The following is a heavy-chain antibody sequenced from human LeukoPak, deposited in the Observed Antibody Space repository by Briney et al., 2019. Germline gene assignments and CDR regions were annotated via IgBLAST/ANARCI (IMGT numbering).Heavy chain of an antibody. CDR3: ARLYCTNDVCSSFDY. V-gene: IGHV1-2*06. Sequence: ASVKVSCKASGYSFTGYYIHWVRQAPEQGLEWMGRINPNSGDTNYAQKSQGRVTMTRDTSINTAYMELSRLRSDDTAVFYCARLYCTNDVCSSFDYWGQGTLVTVSS. CDR1: GYSFTGYY. J-gene: IGHJ4*02. CDR2: INPNSGDT. D-gene: IGHD2-8*01.